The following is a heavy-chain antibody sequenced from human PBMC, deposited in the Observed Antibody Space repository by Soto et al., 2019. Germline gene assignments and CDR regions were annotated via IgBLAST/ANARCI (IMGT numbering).Heavy chain of an antibody. V-gene: IGHV3-33*01. Sequence: QVQLVESGGGVVQPGRSLRLSCAASGFTFSSYGMHWVRQAPGKGLEWVAVIWYDGSNKYYADSVKGRFTISRDNSKNTLYLQMNRLRAEDTAVYYCASADDSSGYLYIDYWGQGTLVTVSS. CDR2: IWYDGSNK. D-gene: IGHD3-22*01. CDR3: ASADDSSGYLYIDY. J-gene: IGHJ4*02. CDR1: GFTFSSYG.